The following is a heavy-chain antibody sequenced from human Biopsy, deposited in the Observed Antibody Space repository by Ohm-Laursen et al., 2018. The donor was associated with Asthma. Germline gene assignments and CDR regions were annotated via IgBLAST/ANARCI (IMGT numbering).Heavy chain of an antibody. V-gene: IGHV3-64D*08. J-gene: IGHJ4*02. Sequence: SLRLSCTAPGFTFSSYSMHWVRQAPGRGPEYVSFIATDGSNKFYADSVKGRFTVSRDNSKHTLYLHMTGLRADDTGVYYCAKDHSAGYYYFDDWGQGAQVTVSS. CDR2: IATDGSNK. CDR1: GFTFSSYS. D-gene: IGHD2-21*01. CDR3: AKDHSAGYYYFDD.